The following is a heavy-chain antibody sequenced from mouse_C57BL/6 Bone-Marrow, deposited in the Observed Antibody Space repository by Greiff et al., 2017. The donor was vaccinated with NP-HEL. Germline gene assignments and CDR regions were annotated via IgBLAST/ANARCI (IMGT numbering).Heavy chain of an antibody. J-gene: IGHJ2*01. Sequence: VQLQQSGAELVRPGASVTLSCKASGYTFTDYEMHWVKQTPVHGLEWIGAIDPETGGTAYNQKFKGKAILTADKSSSTAYMELRSLTSEDSAVYYCTREGHYYGSSYFDYWGQGTTLTVSS. CDR2: IDPETGGT. D-gene: IGHD1-1*01. CDR1: GYTFTDYE. CDR3: TREGHYYGSSYFDY. V-gene: IGHV1-15*01.